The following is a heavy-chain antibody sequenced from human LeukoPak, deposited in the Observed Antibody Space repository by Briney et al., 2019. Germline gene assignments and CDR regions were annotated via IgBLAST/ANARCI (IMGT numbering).Heavy chain of an antibody. CDR3: AKDDDVVVPAAISGPDY. V-gene: IGHV3-30*18. J-gene: IGHJ4*02. D-gene: IGHD2-2*01. CDR2: ISYDGSNK. CDR1: GFTFSSYG. Sequence: GRSLRLSCAASGFTFSSYGMHSVRQAPGKGLEWVAVISYDGSNKYYADSVKGRFTISRDNSKNTLYLQMNSLRAEDTAVYYCAKDDDVVVPAAISGPDYWGQGTLVTVSS.